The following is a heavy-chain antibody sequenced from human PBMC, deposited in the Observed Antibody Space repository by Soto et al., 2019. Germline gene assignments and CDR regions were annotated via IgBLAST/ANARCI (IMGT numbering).Heavy chain of an antibody. CDR2: ISSSSSYI. CDR3: ASIYIGYCISTSCHTGSFDY. CDR1: GFTFSSYS. D-gene: IGHD2-2*02. V-gene: IGHV3-21*01. J-gene: IGHJ4*02. Sequence: GGSLRLSCAASGFTFSSYSMNWVRQAPGKGLEWVSSISSSSSYIYYADSVKGRFTISRDNAKNSLYLQMNSLRAEDTAVYYCASIYIGYCISTSCHTGSFDYWGQGTLVTVSS.